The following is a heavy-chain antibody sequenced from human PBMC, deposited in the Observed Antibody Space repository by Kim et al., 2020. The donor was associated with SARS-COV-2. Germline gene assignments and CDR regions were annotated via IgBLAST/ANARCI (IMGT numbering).Heavy chain of an antibody. CDR2: LSSNSAYV. J-gene: IGHJ4*02. V-gene: IGHV3-21*03. D-gene: IGHD6-19*01. Sequence: GGSLILSCEASGFIFGRYTMNWVRQAPGKGLEWVSSLSSNSAYVYYADSLAGQLSISRDNARDTLFLQMDRLRAEDTGVYYCVREARYSRLSSGDYYDYWGKGTLVTVSS. CDR3: VREARYSRLSSGDYYDY. CDR1: GFIFGRYT.